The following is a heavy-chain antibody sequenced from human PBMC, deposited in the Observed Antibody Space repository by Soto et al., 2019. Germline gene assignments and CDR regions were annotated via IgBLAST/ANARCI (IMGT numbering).Heavy chain of an antibody. J-gene: IGHJ6*02. V-gene: IGHV4-34*01. CDR1: GGSFDDFY. CDR3: ARGQLVWYGDLTPYHRDMDV. CDR2: ISHDGGT. D-gene: IGHD3-10*01. Sequence: SETLSLTCAFYGGSFDDFYWSWVRQSPGKGLEWVGEISHDGGTNYSPSLASRVSISVDTSKNQFSLHLRSVTAADTGLYYCARGQLVWYGDLTPYHRDMDVWGQGTTVTVSS.